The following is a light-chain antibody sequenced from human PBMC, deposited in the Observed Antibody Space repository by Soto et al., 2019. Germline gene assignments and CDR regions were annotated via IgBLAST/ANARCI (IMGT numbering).Light chain of an antibody. V-gene: IGKV1-33*01. CDR1: QDISNY. Sequence: DIHMTQSPSSLSASVGDRVTITCQASQDISNYLNWYQQKPGKAPKLLIHEASNLETGVPSRFSGSGSGTDFTFTISSLQPEDIATYYCQQYDDLPFTFGPGTKVAIK. CDR2: EAS. CDR3: QQYDDLPFT. J-gene: IGKJ3*01.